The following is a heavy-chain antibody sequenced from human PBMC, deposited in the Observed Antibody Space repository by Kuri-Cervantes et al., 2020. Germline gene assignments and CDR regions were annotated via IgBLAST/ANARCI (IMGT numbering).Heavy chain of an antibody. V-gene: IGHV2-26*01. CDR2: IFSNDEK. CDR1: GFSLSNARMG. J-gene: IGHJ5*02. CDR3: ARIRGGAVAANNRFDP. D-gene: IGHD6-19*01. Sequence: SGPTLVKPTETLTLTCTVSGFSLSNARMGVSWIRQPPGKALEWLAHIFSNDEKSYSTSLKSRLTISKDTSKSQVVLTMTNMDPVDTATYYCARIRGGAVAANNRFDPWGQGTLVTVSS.